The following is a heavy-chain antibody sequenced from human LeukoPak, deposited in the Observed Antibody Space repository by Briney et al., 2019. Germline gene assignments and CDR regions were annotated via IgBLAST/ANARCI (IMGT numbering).Heavy chain of an antibody. CDR1: GFTFSNYE. Sequence: PGGSLRLSCVGSGFTFSNYEMNWVRQAPGKGLEWVSYISSSGSTIYSADSVKGRFTISRDNAKNSVYLQMNSLRAEDTAVYYCARDSIRDYGSGRHFGDIWGQGTVVTVSS. V-gene: IGHV3-48*03. CDR2: ISSSGSTI. J-gene: IGHJ3*02. D-gene: IGHD3-10*01. CDR3: ARDSIRDYGSGRHFGDI.